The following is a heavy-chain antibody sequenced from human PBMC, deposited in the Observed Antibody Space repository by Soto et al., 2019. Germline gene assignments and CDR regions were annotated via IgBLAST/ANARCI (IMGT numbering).Heavy chain of an antibody. Sequence: SQTLSLTCAIFGDSVSGNGAAWNWIRQSPSRGLEWLGRTFYTSKWGYEYAESVRSRITINADTSKNQFSLQVTSVTPEDTAVYYCAMGRLPYHGMDVWGHGTTVPVSS. CDR1: GDSVSGNGAA. CDR2: TFYTSKWGY. CDR3: AMGRLPYHGMDV. D-gene: IGHD2-2*01. V-gene: IGHV6-1*01. J-gene: IGHJ6*02.